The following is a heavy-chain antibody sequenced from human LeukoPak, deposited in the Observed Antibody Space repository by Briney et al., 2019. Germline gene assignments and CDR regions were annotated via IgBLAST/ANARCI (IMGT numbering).Heavy chain of an antibody. V-gene: IGHV3-13*01. D-gene: IGHD6-13*01. CDR2: IGTAGDT. CDR1: GFTFSSYD. Sequence: GGSLRLSCAASGFTFSSYDMHWVRQATGKGLEWVSAIGTAGDTYYPGSVKGRFTISRENAKNSLYPQMNSLRAGDTAVYYCARVSRAAAGWSNVDYWGQGTLVTVSS. J-gene: IGHJ4*02. CDR3: ARVSRAAAGWSNVDY.